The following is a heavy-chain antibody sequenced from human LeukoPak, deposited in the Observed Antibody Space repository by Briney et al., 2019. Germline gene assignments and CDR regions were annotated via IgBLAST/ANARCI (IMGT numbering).Heavy chain of an antibody. Sequence: GGSLRLSCAASGFTFSSYDRNWVRQAPGKGLEGVSSISSSRSYIYYADSVKGRFTIARDNAKNSLYMKMNSLRAEDTAVYYCARDLIDFWSGYYYYFDYWGQGTLVTVSS. D-gene: IGHD3-3*01. J-gene: IGHJ4*02. CDR1: GFTFSSYD. CDR3: ARDLIDFWSGYYYYFDY. CDR2: ISSSRSYI. V-gene: IGHV3-21*01.